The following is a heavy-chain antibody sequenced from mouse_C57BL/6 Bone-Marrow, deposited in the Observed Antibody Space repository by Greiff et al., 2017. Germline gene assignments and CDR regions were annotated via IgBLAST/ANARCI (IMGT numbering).Heavy chain of an antibody. CDR1: GFTFSNYW. J-gene: IGHJ4*01. D-gene: IGHD1-1*01. Sequence: EVKLVESGGGLVQPGGSMKLSCVASGFTFSNYWMNWVRQSPEKGLEWVAQIRLKSDNYATHYAVSVKGRFTISRDDSKSSVYLQMNNLRAEDTGIYYCAERGNYDYYARDYWGQGTSVTVSS. CDR3: AERGNYDYYARDY. V-gene: IGHV6-3*01. CDR2: IRLKSDNYAT.